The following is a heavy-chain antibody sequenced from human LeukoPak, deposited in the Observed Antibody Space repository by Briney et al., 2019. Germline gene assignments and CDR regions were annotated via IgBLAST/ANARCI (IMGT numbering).Heavy chain of an antibody. Sequence: SETLSLPCAVYGGYFSGYYWSWIRQPPGKGLEWIGEIKHRGNTNYNPSLKSRVTISVDTSKNQFSLKLSSVTAADTAGYYCAREVPQLRFRFGGYGYWRQETVVSVST. CDR1: GGYFSGYY. J-gene: IGHJ4*02. V-gene: IGHV4-34*01. CDR3: AREVPQLRFRFGGYGY. CDR2: IKHRGNT. D-gene: IGHD3-16*01.